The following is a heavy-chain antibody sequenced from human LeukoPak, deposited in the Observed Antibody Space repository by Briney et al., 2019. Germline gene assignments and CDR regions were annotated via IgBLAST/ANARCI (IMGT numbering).Heavy chain of an antibody. Sequence: SETLSLTCAVYGGSLSDSYWSWIRQPPGKRLEWMGEINHSGSTKYNPSLKSRVTISIDTSKNQFSLKLSSVTAADTAVYYCARLPLGLFGGFLNFDLWGHGTPVTVSS. V-gene: IGHV4-34*01. J-gene: IGHJ4*01. CDR1: GGSLSDSY. CDR3: ARLPLGLFGGFLNFDL. CDR2: INHSGST. D-gene: IGHD3-10*02.